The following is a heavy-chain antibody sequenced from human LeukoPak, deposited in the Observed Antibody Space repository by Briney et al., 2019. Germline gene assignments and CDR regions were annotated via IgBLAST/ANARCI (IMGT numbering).Heavy chain of an antibody. J-gene: IGHJ6*02. Sequence: GGSLRLSCAASGFTFSSYEMNWVRQAPGKGLEWVSYISSSGSTIYYADSVKGRFTISRDNAKNSLYLQMNSLRAEDTAVYYCARARYSSSWYRGSYYYYGTDVWGQGTTVTVSS. CDR1: GFTFSSYE. D-gene: IGHD6-13*01. V-gene: IGHV3-48*03. CDR2: ISSSGSTI. CDR3: ARARYSSSWYRGSYYYYGTDV.